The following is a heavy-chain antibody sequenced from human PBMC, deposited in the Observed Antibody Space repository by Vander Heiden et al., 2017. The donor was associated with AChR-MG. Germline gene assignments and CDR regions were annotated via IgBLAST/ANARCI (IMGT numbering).Heavy chain of an antibody. V-gene: IGHV3-23*01. CDR3: VMGGAAAAYRH. CDR1: GFAFSTYA. Sequence: EVQLLESGGDLVQPGGSLRPSCAASGFAFSTYAMTWVRQAPGKGLEWVSSISVSGDNTYYADSVKGRFTISRDNSKNTLYLQVNTLRGEDTAIYYCVMGGAAAAYRHWGQGTLVTVSS. CDR2: ISVSGDNT. J-gene: IGHJ1*01. D-gene: IGHD6-13*01.